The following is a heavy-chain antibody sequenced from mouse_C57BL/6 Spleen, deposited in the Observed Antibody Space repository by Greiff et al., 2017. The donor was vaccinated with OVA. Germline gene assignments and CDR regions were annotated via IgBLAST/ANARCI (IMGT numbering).Heavy chain of an antibody. Sequence: EVQLQQSGPGLVKPSQSLSLTCSVTGYSFTSGYYWNWIRQFPGNKLEWMDYISYDGSNNYNPSLKNRISITRDTSKSQVYLKLNSVTSEDTATYYCAYYYGGYFDDWGTGTTVTVSS. J-gene: IGHJ1*03. CDR1: GYSFTSGYY. CDR2: ISYDGSN. D-gene: IGHD1-1*01. CDR3: AYYYGGYFDD. V-gene: IGHV3-6*01.